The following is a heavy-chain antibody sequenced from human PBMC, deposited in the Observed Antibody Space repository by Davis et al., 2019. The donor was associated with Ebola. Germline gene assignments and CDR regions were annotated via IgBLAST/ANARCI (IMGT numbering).Heavy chain of an antibody. CDR1: GFTFNSYA. D-gene: IGHD1-1*01. Sequence: GESLKISCAASGFTFNSYAMTWVRQAPGKGLEWVSAISGSGSSTYYADSVKGRFTISTDNSKNALYLQMNSLRAEDTAVYYCATTTYYYWYFDLWGRGTLVTVSS. CDR2: ISGSGSST. CDR3: ATTTYYYWYFDL. V-gene: IGHV3-23*01. J-gene: IGHJ2*01.